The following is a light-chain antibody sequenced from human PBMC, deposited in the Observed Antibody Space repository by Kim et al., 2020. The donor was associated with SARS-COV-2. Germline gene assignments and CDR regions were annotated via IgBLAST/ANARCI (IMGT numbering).Light chain of an antibody. CDR2: GAS. CDR1: QSVNNY. Sequence: EIVLTQSPATLSVSLGERATLSCRASQSVNNYLAWYQQKGGQAPRLLIYGASTRATGIPARFSGSGSGTEFTLTISSLQSEDFAVYYCQQYNNWPPITFGQGTRLEIK. V-gene: IGKV3-15*01. J-gene: IGKJ5*01. CDR3: QQYNNWPPIT.